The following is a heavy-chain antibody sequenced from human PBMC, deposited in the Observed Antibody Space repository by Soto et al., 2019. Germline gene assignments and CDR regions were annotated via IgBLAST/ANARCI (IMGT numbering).Heavy chain of an antibody. CDR1: GFTYG. Sequence: QVQLVESGGGVVQPGRSLRLSCAASGFTYGMHWVRQAPGKGLEWVAVTWYDGSNKYYADSVKGRFTISRDNSKNTLYLKMISLRGEDTGVYYCVLEGGGGIRRGYFDYWGQGTLVTVSS. J-gene: IGHJ4*02. V-gene: IGHV3-33*01. CDR3: VLEGGGGIRRGYFDY. CDR2: TWYDGSNK. D-gene: IGHD2-21*01.